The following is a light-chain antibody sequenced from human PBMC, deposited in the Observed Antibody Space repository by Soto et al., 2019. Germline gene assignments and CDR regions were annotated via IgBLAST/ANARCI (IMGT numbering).Light chain of an antibody. V-gene: IGKV1-39*01. J-gene: IGKJ4*01. CDR3: QQTYSDIS. CDR1: RTINTY. CDR2: GAS. Sequence: DVRMTQSPSSLSASVGDTITITCRASRTINTYSNWFQQKPVEPPRLLIYGASTLHDGVPSRFSGSGSGADFTRTISGLQPAEFASYHCQQTYSDISFGGRTKV.